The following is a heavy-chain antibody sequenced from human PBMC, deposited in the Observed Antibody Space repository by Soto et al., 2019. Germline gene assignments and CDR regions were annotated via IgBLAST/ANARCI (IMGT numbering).Heavy chain of an antibody. J-gene: IGHJ5*02. Sequence: QVQLQESGPGLVKPSQTLSLTCTVSGGSISSGDYYWSWIRQPPGKGLEWIGYIYYSGSTYYNPSLNSRVTISVDPAMNQFSLKLSSVTAADTAVYYCARFFPIIVVFITRGGWFDPWGQGTLVTVSS. CDR1: GGSISSGDYY. CDR3: ARFFPIIVVFITRGGWFDP. CDR2: IYYSGST. V-gene: IGHV4-30-4*01. D-gene: IGHD3-22*01.